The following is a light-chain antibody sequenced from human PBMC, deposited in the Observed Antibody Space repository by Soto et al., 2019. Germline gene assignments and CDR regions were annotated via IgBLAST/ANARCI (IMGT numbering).Light chain of an antibody. CDR2: DAS. CDR1: QSISIW. J-gene: IGKJ5*01. V-gene: IGKV1-33*01. Sequence: DIQLTPSPSTLSASVGERVTITCRASQSISIWWAWYQQNPGRAPKLLIYDASNLEAGVPSRFRGSGSGTDFTFTISRLQPEDIATYYCQRYENLPTFGQGTRLEIK. CDR3: QRYENLPT.